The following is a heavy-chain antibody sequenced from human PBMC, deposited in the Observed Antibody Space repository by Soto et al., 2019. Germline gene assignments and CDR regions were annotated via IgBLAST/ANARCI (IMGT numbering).Heavy chain of an antibody. V-gene: IGHV1-18*01. CDR1: GYTFTSYG. CDR2: VSAYNVDT. J-gene: IGHJ4*02. CDR3: ARDRGYCANGVCFRYDY. D-gene: IGHD2-8*01. Sequence: QPQLVQSGAEVKKPGASVTVSCKASGYTFTSYGISWVRQAPGQGLEWMGWVSAYNVDTNYAQNFQGRVTMTTDTSTSTAYMDLRSLRSDDTATYYCARDRGYCANGVCFRYDYWGQGTLVTVSS.